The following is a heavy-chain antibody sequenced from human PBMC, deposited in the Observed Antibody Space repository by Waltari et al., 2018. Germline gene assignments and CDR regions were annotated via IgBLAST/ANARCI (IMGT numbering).Heavy chain of an antibody. J-gene: IGHJ3*02. CDR3: ARSIAAAELGAFDI. V-gene: IGHV1-2*02. CDR2: INPTSGVT. Sequence: QVQLVQSGAEVKKPGASVKVSCKASGYTFTGYYMHWVRKAPRQGLEWMGRINPTSGVTNYAQKFQGRVTMTRDTSISTAYMELSRLRSDDTAVYYCARSIAAAELGAFDIWGQGTMVTVSS. CDR1: GYTFTGYY. D-gene: IGHD6-13*01.